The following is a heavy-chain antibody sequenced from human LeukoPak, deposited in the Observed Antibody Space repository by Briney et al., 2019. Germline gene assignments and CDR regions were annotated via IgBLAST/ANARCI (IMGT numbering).Heavy chain of an antibody. D-gene: IGHD1-7*01. Sequence: GGSLRLSCAASGFTFSSYWMSWVRQAPGKGLEWVANIKQDGSEKYYVDSVKGRFTISRDNAKNSLYLQMNSLRAEDTAVCYCARVDNWNYEFLTYFDYWGQGTLVTVSS. CDR2: IKQDGSEK. CDR3: ARVDNWNYEFLTYFDY. V-gene: IGHV3-7*04. CDR1: GFTFSSYW. J-gene: IGHJ4*02.